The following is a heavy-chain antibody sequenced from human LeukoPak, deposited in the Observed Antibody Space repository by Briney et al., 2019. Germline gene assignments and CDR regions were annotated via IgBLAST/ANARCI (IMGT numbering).Heavy chain of an antibody. CDR2: ISSSSSTI. V-gene: IGHV3-48*04. CDR1: GFTFNSYA. J-gene: IGHJ4*02. CDR3: ARGPLYYYGSGSYSDY. D-gene: IGHD3-10*01. Sequence: GGSLRLSCAASGFTFNSYAMSWVRQAPGKGLEWVSYISSSSSTIYYADSVKGRFTISRDNAKNSLYLQMNSLRAEDTAVYYCARGPLYYYGSGSYSDYWGQGTLVTVSS.